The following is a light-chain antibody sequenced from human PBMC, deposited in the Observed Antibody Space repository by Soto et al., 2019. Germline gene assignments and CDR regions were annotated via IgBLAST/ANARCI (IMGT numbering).Light chain of an antibody. J-gene: IGKJ5*01. CDR1: QSVSSN. CDR3: QQYNNWPPIT. CDR2: GAS. V-gene: IGKV3-15*01. Sequence: EIVMTQSPATLSVSPGERATLSCRASQSVSSNVAWFQQKPCQAPRLLIYGASTRATGIPARFSGSGSGTDFTLPIRSLQSQDFPVYYCQQYNNWPPITFGQGTRLELK.